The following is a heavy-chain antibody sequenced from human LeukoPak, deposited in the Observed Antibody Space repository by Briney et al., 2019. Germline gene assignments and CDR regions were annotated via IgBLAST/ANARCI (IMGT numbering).Heavy chain of an antibody. CDR2: IYYSGST. D-gene: IGHD3-10*01. CDR3: AIRVRGLLFDY. Sequence: SETLSLTCTVSGGSISSSSYYWGWIRQPPGKGLEWIGSIYYSGSTYYNPSLKSRVTISVDTSKNQFSLKLSSVTAADTAVYYCAIRVRGLLFDYWGQGTLVTVSS. CDR1: GGSISSSSYY. V-gene: IGHV4-39*07. J-gene: IGHJ4*02.